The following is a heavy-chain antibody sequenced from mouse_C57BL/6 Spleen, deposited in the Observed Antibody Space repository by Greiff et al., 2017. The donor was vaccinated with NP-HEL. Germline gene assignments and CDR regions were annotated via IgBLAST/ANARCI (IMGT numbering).Heavy chain of an antibody. CDR1: GYTFTSYW. V-gene: IGHV1-61*01. CDR3: ARRLTGTLDY. J-gene: IGHJ2*01. CDR2: IYPSDSET. Sequence: QVQLQQPGAELVRPGSSVKLSCKASGYTFTSYWMDWVKQRPGQGLEWIGNIYPSDSETHYNQKFKDKATLTVDKSSSTAYMQLSSLTSEDSAVYYCARRLTGTLDYWGQGTTLTVSS. D-gene: IGHD4-1*01.